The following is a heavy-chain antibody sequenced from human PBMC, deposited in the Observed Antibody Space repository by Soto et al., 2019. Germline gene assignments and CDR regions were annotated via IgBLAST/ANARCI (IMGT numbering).Heavy chain of an antibody. CDR2: IKQDGSEK. V-gene: IGHV3-7*01. CDR3: AGEGNWNKYYYYYYLDV. CDR1: GFTFSSYW. Sequence: EVQLVESGGGLVQPGGSLRLSCAASGFTFSSYWMSWVRQAPGKGLEWVANIKQDGSEKYYVDSVKGRFTISRDNAKNSLYLQMNSLRAEDTAVYYCAGEGNWNKYYYYYYLDVWGKGTTVTVSS. J-gene: IGHJ6*03. D-gene: IGHD1-20*01.